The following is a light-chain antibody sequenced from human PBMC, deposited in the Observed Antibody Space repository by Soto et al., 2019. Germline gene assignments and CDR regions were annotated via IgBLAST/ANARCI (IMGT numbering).Light chain of an antibody. Sequence: ITLTQSPDTLCLYQWERATLSCRASPSVTNHLAWYQQKPGQAPRLLIYGASNRATGIPDRFSGSGSGTDFTLTISRLEPEDFAVYYCQQYGSSGTFGQGTKV. J-gene: IGKJ1*01. CDR1: PSVTNH. CDR3: QQYGSSGT. CDR2: GAS. V-gene: IGKV3-20*01.